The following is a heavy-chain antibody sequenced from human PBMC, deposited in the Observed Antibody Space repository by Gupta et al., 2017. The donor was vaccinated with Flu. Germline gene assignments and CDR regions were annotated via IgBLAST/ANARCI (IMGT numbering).Heavy chain of an antibody. CDR1: GGPTSGGRYY. Sequence: VPLPESGPGLVRPSQTLSLTCTVSGGPTSGGRYYWSWIRQPPGKGLEWIEFISFNGNVYYNPSLKSRLIMSLDTSKNQFSVKLSSVTAADTAIYYGARGDVTEIAEGPRAFDIWGQGTKVSVSS. CDR3: ARGDVTEIAEGPRAFDI. J-gene: IGHJ3*02. CDR2: ISFNGNV. V-gene: IGHV4-31*03.